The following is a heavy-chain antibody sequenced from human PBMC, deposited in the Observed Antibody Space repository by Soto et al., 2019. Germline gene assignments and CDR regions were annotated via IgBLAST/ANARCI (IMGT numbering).Heavy chain of an antibody. D-gene: IGHD6-13*01. CDR2: IDTDGNSR. J-gene: IGHJ4*02. Sequence: PGGSLRLSCVASGFTFSSYWMHWLRQAPGRELVWVSEIDTDGNSRNYADSVKGRFTISRDNAKNTLYLQMNSLTAEDTAVYFCASLSAQVDFWGRGTLVTVSS. V-gene: IGHV3-74*01. CDR3: ASLSAQVDF. CDR1: GFTFSSYW.